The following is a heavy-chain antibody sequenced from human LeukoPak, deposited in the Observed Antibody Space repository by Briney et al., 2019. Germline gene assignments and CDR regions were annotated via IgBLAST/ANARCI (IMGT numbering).Heavy chain of an antibody. Sequence: PSETLSLTCTVSGGSISSYYWSWIRQPPGKGLEWIGYIYYSGSTNYNPSLKSRVTISVDTSKNQFSLKLSSVTAADTAVYYCARDFFVGSGYEAFDIWGQGTMVTVSS. CDR3: ARDFFVGSGYEAFDI. V-gene: IGHV4-59*01. D-gene: IGHD3-10*01. CDR1: GGSISSYY. CDR2: IYYSGST. J-gene: IGHJ3*02.